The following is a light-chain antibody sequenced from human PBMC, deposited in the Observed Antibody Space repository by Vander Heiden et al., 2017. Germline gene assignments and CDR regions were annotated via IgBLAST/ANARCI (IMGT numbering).Light chain of an antibody. V-gene: IGKV1-5*03. CDR3: QQYKRHRT. CDR2: RAS. CDR1: QNIDNW. J-gene: IGKJ1*01. Sequence: DIPMTQSPSTVSASVGGRGTITSRDSQNIDNWLAWYQQRPGQAHKVLIYRASTLRRGVPSRFSGSGAGTDFTLTSSGLQPDDVATYCCQQYKRHRTFGQGTRVEVK.